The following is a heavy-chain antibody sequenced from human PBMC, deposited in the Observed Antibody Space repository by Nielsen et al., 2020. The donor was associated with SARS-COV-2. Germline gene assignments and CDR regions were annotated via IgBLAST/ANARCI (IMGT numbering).Heavy chain of an antibody. Sequence: GGSLRLSCAASGFTFDDYGMSWVRQAPGKGLEWVAVISYDGSNKYYADSVKGRFTISRDNSKNTLYLQMNSLRAEDTAVYYCAKVGYFDWPGAFDIWGQGTMVTVS. D-gene: IGHD3-9*01. CDR3: AKVGYFDWPGAFDI. V-gene: IGHV3-30*18. J-gene: IGHJ3*02. CDR1: GFTFDDYG. CDR2: ISYDGSNK.